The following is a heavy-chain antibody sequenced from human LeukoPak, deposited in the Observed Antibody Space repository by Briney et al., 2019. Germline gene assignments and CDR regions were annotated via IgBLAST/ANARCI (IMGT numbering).Heavy chain of an antibody. J-gene: IGHJ6*02. Sequence: GGPLRLSCAASGFTFSSYAMHWVRQAPGKGLEWVAVISYDGSNKYYADSVKGRFTISRDNSKNTLYLQMNSLRAEDTAVYYCARDGYCSSTSCPQRYYYGMDVWGQGTTVTVSS. V-gene: IGHV3-30-3*01. CDR3: ARDGYCSSTSCPQRYYYGMDV. CDR2: ISYDGSNK. CDR1: GFTFSSYA. D-gene: IGHD2-2*03.